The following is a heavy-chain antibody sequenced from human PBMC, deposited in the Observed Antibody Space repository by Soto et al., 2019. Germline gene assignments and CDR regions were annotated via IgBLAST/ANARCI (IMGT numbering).Heavy chain of an antibody. Sequence: QVQLVQSGAEVKKPGASVKVSCKASGYTFTSYYMHWVRLAPGQGLEWMGIINPDGGGTSYAQQFQGRVLMTREKSKSPVYMEVGRLRSEGKGVYYCGGGGNCLSMEVWGPGNQGTVSS. J-gene: IGHJ6*02. D-gene: IGHD2-15*01. CDR2: INPDGGGT. CDR3: GGGGNCLSMEV. CDR1: GYTFTSYY. V-gene: IGHV1-46*01.